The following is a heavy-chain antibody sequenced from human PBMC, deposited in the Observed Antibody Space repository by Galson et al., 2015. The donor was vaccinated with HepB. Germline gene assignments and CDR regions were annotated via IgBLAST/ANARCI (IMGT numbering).Heavy chain of an antibody. Sequence: SLRLSCAASGFTFSSYWMSWVRQAPGKGLEWVANIKQDGSEKYYVDSVKGRFTISRDNAKNSLYLQMNSLRAEDTAVYYCARDGGVGATPYYYYGMDVWGQGTTVTVSS. CDR3: ARDGGVGATPYYYYGMDV. CDR1: GFTFSSYW. CDR2: IKQDGSEK. D-gene: IGHD1-26*01. J-gene: IGHJ6*02. V-gene: IGHV3-7*03.